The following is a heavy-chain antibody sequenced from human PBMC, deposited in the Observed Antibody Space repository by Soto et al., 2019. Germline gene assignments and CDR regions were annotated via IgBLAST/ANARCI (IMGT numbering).Heavy chain of an antibody. CDR3: ARGATVTREYFYGMDV. CDR2: IIPMFGTA. Sequence: PSVKVSFKTSGGSFSNYAISWVRQAPGQGPEWMGAIIPMFGTANYAQMFQGRVTITADESTNTAYMEVSSLRSEDSAVYYCARGATVTREYFYGMDVWGQGTTVTVSS. CDR1: GGSFSNYA. D-gene: IGHD4-4*01. V-gene: IGHV1-69*13. J-gene: IGHJ6*02.